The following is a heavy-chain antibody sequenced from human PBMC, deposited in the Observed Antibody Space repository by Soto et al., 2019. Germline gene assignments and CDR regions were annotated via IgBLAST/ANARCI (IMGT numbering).Heavy chain of an antibody. CDR3: ASSYGSGSYLYYYYGMDV. V-gene: IGHV1-69*13. J-gene: IGHJ6*02. D-gene: IGHD3-10*01. Sequence: ASVKVSCKASGGTFSSYAISWVRQAPGQGLEWMGGITPIFGTANYAQKFQGRVTITADESTSTAYMELSSLRSEDTAVYYCASSYGSGSYLYYYYGMDVWGQGTTVTVSS. CDR2: ITPIFGTA. CDR1: GGTFSSYA.